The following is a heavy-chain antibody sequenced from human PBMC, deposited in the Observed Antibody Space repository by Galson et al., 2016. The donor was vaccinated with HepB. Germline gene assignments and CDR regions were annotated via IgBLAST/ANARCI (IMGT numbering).Heavy chain of an antibody. Sequence: SLRLSCAASGFIFTTYWMDWVRQAPGKGLEWVANMNQDGSVKYYVDSVRGRFTVSRDNSKNSLYLQMNSLRVEDTAVYYCATQLDFWGQGTLVTVSS. CDR1: GFIFTTYW. V-gene: IGHV3-7*01. CDR3: ATQLDF. CDR2: MNQDGSVK. J-gene: IGHJ4*02.